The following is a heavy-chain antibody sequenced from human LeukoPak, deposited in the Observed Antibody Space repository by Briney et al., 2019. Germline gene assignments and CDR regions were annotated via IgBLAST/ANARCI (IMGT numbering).Heavy chain of an antibody. D-gene: IGHD3-9*01. CDR1: GFTFSNYG. V-gene: IGHV3-30*18. Sequence: GRPLRLSCAASGFTFSNYGMHWVRQAPGKGLEWVALISYDGSNKYYADSVKGRFTISRDNSKNTLYLQMNSLRAEDTAVYYCAKSCLDTYYDTLTGSDYWGQGTLVTVSS. J-gene: IGHJ4*02. CDR3: AKSCLDTYYDTLTGSDY. CDR2: ISYDGSNK.